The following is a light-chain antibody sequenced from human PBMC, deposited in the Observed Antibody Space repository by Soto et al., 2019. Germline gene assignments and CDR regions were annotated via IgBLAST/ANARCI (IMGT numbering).Light chain of an antibody. CDR2: EVS. Sequence: QSALTQPASVSGSPGQSITISCTGTSSDVGGYNYVSWYQQHPGKAPKLMIYEVSNRPSGVSNRFSVSKSGNTASLTISGLQAEDEADYYCSSYTSSSTYVFGTGTKLTVI. CDR3: SSYTSSSTYV. V-gene: IGLV2-14*01. J-gene: IGLJ1*01. CDR1: SSDVGGYNY.